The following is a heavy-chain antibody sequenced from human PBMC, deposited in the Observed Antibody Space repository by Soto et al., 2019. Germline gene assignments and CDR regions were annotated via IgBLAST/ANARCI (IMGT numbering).Heavy chain of an antibody. D-gene: IGHD3-3*01. CDR3: ARGQRFSDWFDP. J-gene: IGHJ5*02. CDR2: VYSSGGT. CDR1: GGSMSSYH. Sequence: PSETLSLTCPVSGGSMSSYHWTSIRQPAGKGLEWIGRVYSSGGTHYSPSLKSRVTISLETSKNQFSLRLLSVTDADTAVYYCARGQRFSDWFDPWGQGTLVIVSS. V-gene: IGHV4-4*07.